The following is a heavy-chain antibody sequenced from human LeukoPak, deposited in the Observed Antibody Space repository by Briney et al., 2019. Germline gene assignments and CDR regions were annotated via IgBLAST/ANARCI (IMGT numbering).Heavy chain of an antibody. CDR3: ATYHLYGSGSFLRMGFDS. Sequence: ASVKVSCKVSGYTLTELSMHWVRQAPGKGLEWMGGFDPEDGETIYAQKFQGRVTMTEDTSTDTAYMELSSLRSEDTAVYYCATYHLYGSGSFLRMGFDSWGQGTLVTVSS. CDR2: FDPEDGET. D-gene: IGHD3-10*01. CDR1: GYTLTELS. V-gene: IGHV1-24*01. J-gene: IGHJ4*02.